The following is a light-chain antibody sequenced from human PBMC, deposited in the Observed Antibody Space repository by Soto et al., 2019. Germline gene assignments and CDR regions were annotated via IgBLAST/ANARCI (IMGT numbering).Light chain of an antibody. CDR3: SAYAGNNVL. J-gene: IGLJ2*01. CDR1: RSDVGAYGY. Sequence: QSALTQPPSASGSPGQSVTMSCTGTRSDVGAYGYVSWYQQHPGKAPKLMIYDVNKRPSGVPDRFSGSKSGNTASLTVSGLQPDDEADYYCSAYAGNNVLFGGGTNVTVL. V-gene: IGLV2-8*01. CDR2: DVN.